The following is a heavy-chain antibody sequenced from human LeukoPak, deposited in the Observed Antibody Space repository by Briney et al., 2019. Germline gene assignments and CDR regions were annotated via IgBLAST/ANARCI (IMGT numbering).Heavy chain of an antibody. J-gene: IGHJ3*02. Sequence: GGSLKISCKGSGYSFTSYWIGWVRQMSGKGLEWMGIIYPGDSDTRYSPSFQGQVTISVDKSISTAYLHWSSLKASDTAMYYCARDTPTNAFDIWGQGTMVTVSS. D-gene: IGHD5-18*01. CDR3: ARDTPTNAFDI. CDR1: GYSFTSYW. CDR2: IYPGDSDT. V-gene: IGHV5-51*01.